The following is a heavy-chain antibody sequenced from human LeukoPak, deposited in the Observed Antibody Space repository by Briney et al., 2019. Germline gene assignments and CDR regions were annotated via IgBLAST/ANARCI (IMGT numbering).Heavy chain of an antibody. CDR1: GYTFTIYY. CDR3: ARAGIFDY. J-gene: IGHJ4*02. D-gene: IGHD3-10*01. V-gene: IGHV1-46*01. CDR2: INPSGGST. Sequence: ASVTVSCKASGYTFTIYYIHWVRQAPGQGLEWMGIINPSGGSTSYAQKFQGRVTMTRDTSKSTVYMELSSLRSEDTAVYYCARAGIFDYWGQGTLVTVSS.